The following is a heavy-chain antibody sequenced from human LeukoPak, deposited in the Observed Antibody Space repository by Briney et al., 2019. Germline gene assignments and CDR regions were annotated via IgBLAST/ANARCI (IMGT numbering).Heavy chain of an antibody. CDR2: INPNRGGT. J-gene: IGHJ5*01. D-gene: IGHD4-17*01. CDR3: ARDTCDGVTCYNWFDS. Sequence: GASVKVSCKASGYSFNDYYIHWARQAPGQGLEWMGWINPNRGGTSYAQKFQGRVTMTRDTSITTAYMELSSLRSDDTAMYYCARDTCDGVTCYNWFDSWGQGTLVTVSS. V-gene: IGHV1-2*02. CDR1: GYSFNDYY.